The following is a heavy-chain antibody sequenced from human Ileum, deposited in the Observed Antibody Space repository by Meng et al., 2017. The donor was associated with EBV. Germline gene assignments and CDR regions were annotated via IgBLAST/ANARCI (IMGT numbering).Heavy chain of an antibody. V-gene: IGHV4-61*08. Sequence: QVQLQESGPGLVNPSETLSLTCSVSGGSVSSGGNYWSWIRQPPGKGLEWIGYIYNSGSTNYNPSLKSRVTISVDTSKNQFSLKLSSVTAADTAVYYCARDGYSSGSDWGQGTLVTVSS. D-gene: IGHD6-19*01. CDR2: IYNSGST. CDR1: GGSVSSGGNY. J-gene: IGHJ4*02. CDR3: ARDGYSSGSD.